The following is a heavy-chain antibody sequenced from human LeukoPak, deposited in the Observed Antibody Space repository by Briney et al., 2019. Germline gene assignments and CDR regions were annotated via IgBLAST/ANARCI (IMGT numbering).Heavy chain of an antibody. D-gene: IGHD1-26*01. CDR2: IYYSGST. Sequence: NPSETLSLTCTVSGGSISNYYWNWIRQPPGKGLEWIGYIYYSGSTNYNPSLKSRVTISIDTSKNQFSLKLSPVTAADTAVYYCARGSIVGARLDYWGQGTLVTVSS. V-gene: IGHV4-59*01. J-gene: IGHJ4*02. CDR1: GGSISNYY. CDR3: ARGSIVGARLDY.